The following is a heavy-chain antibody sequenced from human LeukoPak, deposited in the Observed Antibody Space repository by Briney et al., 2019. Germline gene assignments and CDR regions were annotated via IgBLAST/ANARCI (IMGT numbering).Heavy chain of an antibody. CDR3: ARYPFDGYNYYFDY. V-gene: IGHV4-59*01. CDR1: GGSISSYY. J-gene: IGHJ4*02. D-gene: IGHD5-24*01. CDR2: IFYSGRT. Sequence: SETLSLTCTVSGGSISSYYWSWIRQPPGKGLEWIGYIFYSGRTKYNPSLKSRFTISVDTSKNQFSLRLSSVTAADTAVYYCARYPFDGYNYYFDYWGQGTLVTVSS.